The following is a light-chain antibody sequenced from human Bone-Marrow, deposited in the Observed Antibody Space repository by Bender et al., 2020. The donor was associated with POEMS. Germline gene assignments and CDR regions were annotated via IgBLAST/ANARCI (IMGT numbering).Light chain of an antibody. CDR3: SSSTNKGSAV. Sequence: QSALTQPPSASGSPGHSVTISCSGTSSDLGDYDYVSWYQMHPGKAPKLLIYDCSKRPRGVPDRFAGSKSGKTAYLTIAGRLAADAADYCCSSSTNKGSAVFGGGTHLTVL. CDR1: SSDLGDYDY. J-gene: IGLJ7*01. V-gene: IGLV2-8*01. CDR2: DCS.